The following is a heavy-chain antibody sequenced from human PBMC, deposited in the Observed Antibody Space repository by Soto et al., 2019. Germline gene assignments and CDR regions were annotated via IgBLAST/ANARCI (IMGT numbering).Heavy chain of an antibody. J-gene: IGHJ6*01. Sequence: GGSLRLSCAASGFTFSSYGMHWVRQAPGKGLEWVAVIWYDGTNKYYADSVKGRFTMSRDNSNNTLYLQMNSLRADDTAVYFCARPLCSSSSVYYGMDVWGQETKVTVSS. CDR1: GFTFSSYG. D-gene: IGHD6-13*01. CDR2: IWYDGTNK. V-gene: IGHV3-33*01. CDR3: ARPLCSSSSVYYGMDV.